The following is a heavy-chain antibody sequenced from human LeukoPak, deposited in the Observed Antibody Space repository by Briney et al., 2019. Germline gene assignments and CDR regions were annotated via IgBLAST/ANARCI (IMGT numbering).Heavy chain of an antibody. CDR1: GYTFTGYY. J-gene: IGHJ6*03. D-gene: IGHD3-10*01. CDR3: ARVWTTSGSYYSPTECYMDV. CDR2: INPNSGGT. V-gene: IGHV1-2*02. Sequence: ASVKVSCKASGYTFTGYYMHWVRQAPGQGLEWMGWINPNSGGTNYAQKFQGRVTMTRDTSISTAYMELSRLRSDDTAVYYCARVWTTSGSYYSPTECYMDVWGKGTTVTVSS.